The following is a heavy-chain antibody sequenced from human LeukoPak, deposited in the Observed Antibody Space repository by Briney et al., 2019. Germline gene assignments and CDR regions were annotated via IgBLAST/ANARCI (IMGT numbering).Heavy chain of an antibody. CDR1: GFTFTTYT. V-gene: IGHV3-48*02. CDR2: ISSSGATV. Sequence: GGSLRLSCAASGFTFTTYTMNWVRQAPGKGLEWVSFISSSGATVYYADSVKGRFTISRDNAKNSLFLQMSSLRDEDTAVYYCAREFFDREGGTTVLDYWGQGTLVTVSS. CDR3: AREFFDREGGTTVLDY. J-gene: IGHJ4*02. D-gene: IGHD1-26*01.